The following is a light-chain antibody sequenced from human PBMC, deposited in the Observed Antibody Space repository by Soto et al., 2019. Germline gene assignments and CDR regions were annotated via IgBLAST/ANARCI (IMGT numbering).Light chain of an antibody. CDR3: SSYTSSSTYV. J-gene: IGLJ1*01. Sequence: QSVLIQPPSVSGSPGQSVTISCTGTSSDVGTYDFVSRYQQHPGTVPKPMINNVNTRPSGVPDRFSGSKSGNTASMTISGLQAEDEADYYCSSYTSSSTYVFGTGTKVTVL. CDR1: SSDVGTYDF. CDR2: NVN. V-gene: IGLV2-18*02.